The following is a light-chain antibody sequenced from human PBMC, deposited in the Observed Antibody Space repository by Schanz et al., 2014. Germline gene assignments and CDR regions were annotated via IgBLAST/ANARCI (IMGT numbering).Light chain of an antibody. J-gene: IGKJ1*01. Sequence: DIQMPQSPSSVSASVGDRVTITCRARQGISSWLAWYQQKPGKAPKLLIYAASSLQSGVPSRFSGSGSGTDFTLTISSLQAEDVAVYYCQQYYSTRWTFGQGTKVEIK. V-gene: IGKV1-12*01. CDR2: AAS. CDR1: QGISSW. CDR3: QQYYSTRWT.